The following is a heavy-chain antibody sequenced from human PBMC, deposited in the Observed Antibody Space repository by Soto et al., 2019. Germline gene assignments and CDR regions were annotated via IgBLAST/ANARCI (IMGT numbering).Heavy chain of an antibody. CDR1: GFTLSNFW. Sequence: EVQLVESGGDLAQPGGSLRLCCAASGFTLSNFWVNWVRQAPGKGLEWVANIKQGGIEKNYVDSVKGRFTISRDDTKNSLFLQMNNLRAEDTAVYYCLVTTSAFDIWGRGTTVTVSS. CDR3: LVTTSAFDI. D-gene: IGHD4-17*01. CDR2: IKQGGIEK. V-gene: IGHV3-7*01. J-gene: IGHJ3*02.